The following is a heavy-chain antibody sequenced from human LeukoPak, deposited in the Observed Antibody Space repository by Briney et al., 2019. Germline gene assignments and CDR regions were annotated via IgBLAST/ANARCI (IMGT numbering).Heavy chain of an antibody. J-gene: IGHJ6*03. V-gene: IGHV3-30*02. D-gene: IGHD3-10*01. CDR2: IRYDGSNK. CDR3: AKDAIMVRGVNYYYYYMDV. CDR1: GFTLSSYG. Sequence: GGSLRLSCAASGFTLSSYGMHWVRQAPGKGLEWVAFIRYDGSNKYYADSVKGRFTISRDNSKNTLYLQMNSLRAEDTAVYYCAKDAIMVRGVNYYYYYMDVWGKGTTVTISS.